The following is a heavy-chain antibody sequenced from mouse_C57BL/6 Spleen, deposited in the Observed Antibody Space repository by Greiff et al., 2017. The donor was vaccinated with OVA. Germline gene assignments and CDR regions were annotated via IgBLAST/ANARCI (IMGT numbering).Heavy chain of an antibody. CDR3: ARSTLDPYAMDY. V-gene: IGHV1-81*01. J-gene: IGHJ4*01. D-gene: IGHD4-1*01. Sequence: VQLQESGAELARPGASVKLSCKASGYTFTSYGISWVKQRTGQGLEWIGEIYPRSGNTYYNEKFKGKATLTADKSSSTAYMELRSLTSEDSAVYFCARSTLDPYAMDYWGQGTSVTVSS. CDR2: IYPRSGNT. CDR1: GYTFTSYG.